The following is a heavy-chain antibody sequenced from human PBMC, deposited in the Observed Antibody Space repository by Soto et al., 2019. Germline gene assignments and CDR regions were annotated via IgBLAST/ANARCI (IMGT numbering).Heavy chain of an antibody. D-gene: IGHD3-10*01. CDR1: GGTFSSYA. CDR3: ATYYYGSGSYYDPMLSHFDY. J-gene: IGHJ4*02. CDR2: IIPIFGTA. V-gene: IGHV1-69*13. Sequence: SVKVSCKASGGTFSSYAISWVRQAPGQGLEWMGGIIPIFGTANYAQKFQGRVTITADESTSTAYMELSSLRSEDTAVYYCATYYYGSGSYYDPMLSHFDYWGQGTLVTVSS.